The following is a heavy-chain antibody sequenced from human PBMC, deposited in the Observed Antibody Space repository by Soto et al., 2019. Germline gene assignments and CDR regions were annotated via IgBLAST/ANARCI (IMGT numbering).Heavy chain of an antibody. CDR3: ARDMSRLPHSGRCY. D-gene: IGHD2-15*01. Sequence: QVQLVQSGAEVKKPGSSVKVSCKASGGTFSSYAISWVRQAPGQGLEWMGGIIPIFGTANYAQKFQGRVTITADESTSTAYMELSSLRSEDTAVYYCARDMSRLPHSGRCYWGQGTLVTVSS. CDR1: GGTFSSYA. J-gene: IGHJ4*02. V-gene: IGHV1-69*12. CDR2: IIPIFGTA.